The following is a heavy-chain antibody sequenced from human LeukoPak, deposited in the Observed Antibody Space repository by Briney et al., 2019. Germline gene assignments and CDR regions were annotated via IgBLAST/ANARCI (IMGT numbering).Heavy chain of an antibody. D-gene: IGHD3-10*01. J-gene: IGHJ4*03. V-gene: IGHV3-23*01. CDR1: GFTFSSYA. Sequence: GGSLRLSCAASGFTFSSYAMSWVRQAPGQGLEWVSGINGSGGSTYYADSVKGRFTISRDDSKNTLYLQMNSLRAGDTAAYYCAKGGSGSSYSYFDYWGQGTTVTVSS. CDR3: AKGGSGSSYSYFDY. CDR2: INGSGGST.